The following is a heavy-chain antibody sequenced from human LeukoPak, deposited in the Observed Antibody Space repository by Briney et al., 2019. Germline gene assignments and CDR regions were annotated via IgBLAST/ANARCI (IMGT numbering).Heavy chain of an antibody. Sequence: PGGSLRLSCIGSGFTFSAYALSWVRQAPGKGLEWVSAISATGDTYFADSVKGRFTISRDNSKNTLYLQMNSLRAEDTAVYYCAQDRATGGSALDIWGQGTMVTVSS. J-gene: IGHJ3*02. V-gene: IGHV3-23*01. CDR1: GFTFSAYA. CDR2: ISATGDT. D-gene: IGHD5-12*01. CDR3: AQDRATGGSALDI.